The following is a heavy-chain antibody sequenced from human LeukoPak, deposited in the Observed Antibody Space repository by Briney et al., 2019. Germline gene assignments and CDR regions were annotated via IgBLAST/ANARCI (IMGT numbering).Heavy chain of an antibody. V-gene: IGHV3-7*04. Sequence: GGSLRLSCAASGFTFSSYWMSWVRQAPGKGLEWVANIKQDGSEKYYVDSVKGRFTISRDNAKNSLYLQMNSLRAEDTAVYYCARDLLDIVATISYYCGMDAWGQGTTVTVPS. CDR1: GFTFSSYW. D-gene: IGHD5-12*01. CDR3: ARDLLDIVATISYYCGMDA. CDR2: IKQDGSEK. J-gene: IGHJ6*02.